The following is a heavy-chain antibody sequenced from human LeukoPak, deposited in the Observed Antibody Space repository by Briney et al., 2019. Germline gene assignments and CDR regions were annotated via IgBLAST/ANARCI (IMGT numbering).Heavy chain of an antibody. CDR3: ARGEHGLGIAAAGGWFDP. J-gene: IGHJ5*02. V-gene: IGHV5-51*01. D-gene: IGHD6-25*01. Sequence: GESLKISCKGSGYSFTSYWIGWVRQMPGKGLEWMGIIYPGGSDTRYSPSFQGQVTISADKSISTAYLQWSSLKASDTAMYYCARGEHGLGIAAAGGWFDPWGQGTLVTVSS. CDR2: IYPGGSDT. CDR1: GYSFTSYW.